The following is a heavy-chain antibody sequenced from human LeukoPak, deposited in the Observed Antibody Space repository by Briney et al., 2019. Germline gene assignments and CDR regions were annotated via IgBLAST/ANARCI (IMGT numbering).Heavy chain of an antibody. Sequence: EASVEVSCKASGYTFTSYGISWVRQAPGQGLEWMGWISAYNGNTNYAQKLQGRVTMTTDTSTSTAYMELRSLRSDDTAVYYCARRDCSSTSCYTGYSSSFDYWGQGTLVTVSS. CDR2: ISAYNGNT. D-gene: IGHD2-2*02. J-gene: IGHJ4*02. CDR1: GYTFTSYG. V-gene: IGHV1-18*01. CDR3: ARRDCSSTSCYTGYSSSFDY.